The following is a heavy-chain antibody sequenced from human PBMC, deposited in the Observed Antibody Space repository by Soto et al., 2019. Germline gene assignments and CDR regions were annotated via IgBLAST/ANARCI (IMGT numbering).Heavy chain of an antibody. CDR2: IIPIFGTA. CDR3: ARGSDTAMVTHYYYYMDV. D-gene: IGHD5-18*01. Sequence: ASVKVSCKASGGTFSSYAIRWVRQAPGQGLEWMGGIIPIFGTANYAQKFQGRVTITADESTSTAYMELSSLRSEDTAVYYCARGSDTAMVTHYYYYMDVWGKGTTVTVSS. CDR1: GGTFSSYA. J-gene: IGHJ6*03. V-gene: IGHV1-69*13.